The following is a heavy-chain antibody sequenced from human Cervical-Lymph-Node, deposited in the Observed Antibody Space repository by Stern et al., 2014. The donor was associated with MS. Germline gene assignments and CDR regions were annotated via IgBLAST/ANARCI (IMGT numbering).Heavy chain of an antibody. Sequence: QMQLVQSWAEVKKPGSSVKVSCKASGGTFSNYAISWVRQAPGQGLEWMGWIIPIFGTANYAQKFQGRVTITADESTSTTYMELSSLRSEDTAVYYCASLLGRIAVASVDYWGQGTLVTVSS. CDR2: IIPIFGTA. CDR1: GGTFSNYA. D-gene: IGHD6-19*01. CDR3: ASLLGRIAVASVDY. J-gene: IGHJ4*02. V-gene: IGHV1-69*01.